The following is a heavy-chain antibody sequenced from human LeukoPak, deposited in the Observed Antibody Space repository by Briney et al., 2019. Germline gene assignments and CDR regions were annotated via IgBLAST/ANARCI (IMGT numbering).Heavy chain of an antibody. J-gene: IGHJ4*02. Sequence: ASVKVSCKASGHTFTGYYMHWVRQAPGQGLEWMGWINPNSGGTNYAQKFQGWVTMTRDTSISTAYMELSRLRSDDTAVYYCAREVNSGIAVADYFDYWGQGTLVTVSS. CDR1: GHTFTGYY. D-gene: IGHD6-19*01. CDR3: AREVNSGIAVADYFDY. V-gene: IGHV1-2*04. CDR2: INPNSGGT.